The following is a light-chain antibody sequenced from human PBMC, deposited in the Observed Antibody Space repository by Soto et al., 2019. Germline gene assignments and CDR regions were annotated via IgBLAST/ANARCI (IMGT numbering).Light chain of an antibody. Sequence: EIVLTQSPGTLSLSAGERATLSCRASQTISSNYLAWYQQTPGQAPRLLIFGASYRATGITDRFSGSGSGTDFTLTISRLEPEDFAVYYCQQYRSSPPEFTFGPGTKVDIK. CDR3: QQYRSSPPEFT. V-gene: IGKV3-20*01. CDR2: GAS. CDR1: QTISSNY. J-gene: IGKJ3*01.